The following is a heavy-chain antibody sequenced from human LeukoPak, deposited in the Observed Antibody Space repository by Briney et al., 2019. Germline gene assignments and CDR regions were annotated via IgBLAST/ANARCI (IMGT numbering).Heavy chain of an antibody. Sequence: GGSLRLSCAASGFTFSSYAMSWVRQAPGKGLEWVSAISGSGGSTYYADSVKGRFTISRDNSKNTLYLQMNSLRAEDTAVYYCAKEGPYSNYEGYYFDYWGQGTLVTVSS. CDR1: GFTFSSYA. CDR2: ISGSGGST. J-gene: IGHJ4*02. V-gene: IGHV3-23*01. CDR3: AKEGPYSNYEGYYFDY. D-gene: IGHD4-11*01.